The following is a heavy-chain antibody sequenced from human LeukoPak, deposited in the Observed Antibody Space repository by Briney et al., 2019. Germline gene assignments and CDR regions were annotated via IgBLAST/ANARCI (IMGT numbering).Heavy chain of an antibody. CDR1: GFISSSYW. J-gene: IGHJ4*02. D-gene: IGHD3-10*01. CDR2: IKQDGSER. Sequence: GGSLRLSCAASGFISSSYWMSWVRQAPGKGLEWVANIKQDGSERYYGDSVKGRSTISRDNAKNSLYLQMNSLRAEDTAVYYCAKVVELWFGELFPSYYFDYWGQGTLVTVSS. CDR3: AKVVELWFGELFPSYYFDY. V-gene: IGHV3-7*03.